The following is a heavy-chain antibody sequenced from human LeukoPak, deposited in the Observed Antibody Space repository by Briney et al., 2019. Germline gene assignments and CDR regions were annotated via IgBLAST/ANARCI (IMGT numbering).Heavy chain of an antibody. D-gene: IGHD1-26*01. J-gene: IGHJ6*02. CDR1: GVTISSGSYY. CDR3: ARQKWEQQGRDYYFYGLDV. Sequence: SGTLSLTCTVSGVTISSGSYYWRWLGQPAGKGLEWIARICGSKSTNYNHSIKSRTTITVDTSNNLYSLKLSSVAAANTASYYWARQKWEQQGRDYYFYGLDVWGPGTTVTVSS. CDR2: ICGSKST. V-gene: IGHV4-61*02.